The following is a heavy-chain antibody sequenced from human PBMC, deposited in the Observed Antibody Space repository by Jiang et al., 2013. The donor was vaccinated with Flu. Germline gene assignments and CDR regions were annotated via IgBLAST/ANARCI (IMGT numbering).Heavy chain of an antibody. CDR3: AKDLGDNRDGYNYDFFDY. V-gene: IGHV3-30*18. CDR1: GFTSLDMA. Sequence: RLSCAASGFTSLDMACTGSARLQGKGLEWVAVISNDGSIKYYTDSVKGRFTISRDNSKNTLFLQMDSLRAEDTAVYHCAKDLGDNRDGYNYDFFDYWGQGALVTVSS. D-gene: IGHD5-24*01. J-gene: IGHJ4*02. CDR2: ISNDGSIK.